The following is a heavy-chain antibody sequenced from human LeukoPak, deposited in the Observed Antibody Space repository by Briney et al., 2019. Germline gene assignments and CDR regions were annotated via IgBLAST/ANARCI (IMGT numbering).Heavy chain of an antibody. CDR2: MSGNGGTT. J-gene: IGHJ4*02. CDR1: GFTFSAYA. D-gene: IGHD3-22*01. Sequence: GGSLRLSCAPSGFTFSAYAMSWVRQAPGKGLEWVSGMSGNGGTTYYADSVKGRFTISRDNSKNTLYLQMNNLRAEDTAVYYCARRDYYDSSGYSPLFDYWGQGTLVTVSS. V-gene: IGHV3-23*01. CDR3: ARRDYYDSSGYSPLFDY.